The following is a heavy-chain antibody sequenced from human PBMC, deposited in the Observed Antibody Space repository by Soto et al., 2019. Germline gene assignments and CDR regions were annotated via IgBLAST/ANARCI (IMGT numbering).Heavy chain of an antibody. CDR2: INVYNGNT. CDR1: GYTFTSYG. CDR3: ASGTSRGEYDY. Sequence: QVQLVQSGAEVKKPGASVKVSCKASGYTFTSYGISWVRQAPGQGLEWMGWINVYNGNTNYAQKLQGRVTMSTDISTSTAYLDLRSLSSDDTAVHFCASGTSRGEYDYWGQGTLVTVSS. D-gene: IGHD3-10*01. J-gene: IGHJ4*02. V-gene: IGHV1-18*01.